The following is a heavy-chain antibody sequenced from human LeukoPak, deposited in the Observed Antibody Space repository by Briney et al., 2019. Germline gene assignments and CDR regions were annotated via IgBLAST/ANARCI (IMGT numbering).Heavy chain of an antibody. D-gene: IGHD5-18*01. Sequence: ASVKVSCKASGYTFTSYDINWVRQAPGQGLEWMGWMNPNSGNTGYAQKFQGRVTITRNTSISTAYMELSSLRSEDTAVYYCARGAEDTAMVNWGQGTLVTVSS. V-gene: IGHV1-8*01. J-gene: IGHJ4*02. CDR1: GYTFTSYD. CDR2: MNPNSGNT. CDR3: ARGAEDTAMVN.